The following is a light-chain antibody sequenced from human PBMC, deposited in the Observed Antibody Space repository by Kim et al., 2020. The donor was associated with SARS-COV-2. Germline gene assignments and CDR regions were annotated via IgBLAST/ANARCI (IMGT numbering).Light chain of an antibody. CDR3: QQRNNWT. V-gene: IGKV3-11*01. J-gene: IGKJ1*01. CDR2: DSS. Sequence: EIVLTQSPATLSLSPGERATLSCRASQSVGRYLAWYQQRPGQPPHLLIYDSSNRATGIPARFSGSGSGTDFTLTISSLEPEDFAVYYCQQRNNWTFGQGTKVDIK. CDR1: QSVGRY.